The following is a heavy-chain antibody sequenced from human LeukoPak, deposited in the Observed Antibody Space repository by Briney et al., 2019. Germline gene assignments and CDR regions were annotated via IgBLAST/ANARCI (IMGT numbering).Heavy chain of an antibody. D-gene: IGHD5-18*01. J-gene: IGHJ4*02. CDR2: LYYTGST. CDR1: GDSISPYY. CDR3: ARGASRGYSYGYYY. Sequence: SETLSITCTVSGDSISPYYWSWIRQPPGKGLEWIGYLYYTGSTNYNPSLKSRVTISVDTSKNQFSLKLSSVTAADTAVYYCARGASRGYSYGYYYWGQGTLVTVSS. V-gene: IGHV4-59*12.